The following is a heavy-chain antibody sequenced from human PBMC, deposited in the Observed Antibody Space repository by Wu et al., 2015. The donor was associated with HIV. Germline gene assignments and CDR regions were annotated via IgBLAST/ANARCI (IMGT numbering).Heavy chain of an antibody. V-gene: IGHV4-4*07. D-gene: IGHD1-1*01. J-gene: IGHJ6*02. CDR3: ARTYFGSTGTSYYYYGMDV. CDR1: GGSISSYY. Sequence: QVQLQESGPGLVKPSETLSLTCTVSGGSISSYYWSWIRQPAGKGLEWIGRIYTSGSTNYNPSLKSRVTMSVDTSKNQFSLKLSSVTAADTAVYYCARTYFGSTGTSYYYYGMDVWGQGTTVTVSS. CDR2: IYTSGST.